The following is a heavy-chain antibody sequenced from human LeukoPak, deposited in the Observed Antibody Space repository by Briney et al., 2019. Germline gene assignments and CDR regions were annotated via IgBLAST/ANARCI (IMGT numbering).Heavy chain of an antibody. CDR2: IYYSGST. V-gene: IGHV4-59*01. D-gene: IGHD3-22*01. CDR3: ARARYYDSSGPHKYYFDY. Sequence: SETLSLTCTVSGGSISSYYWSWIRQPPGKGLEWIGYIYYSGSTNYNPSLKSRVTISVDTSKNQFSLKLSSVTAADTAVYYCARARYYDSSGPHKYYFDYWGQGTLVTVSS. CDR1: GGSISSYY. J-gene: IGHJ4*02.